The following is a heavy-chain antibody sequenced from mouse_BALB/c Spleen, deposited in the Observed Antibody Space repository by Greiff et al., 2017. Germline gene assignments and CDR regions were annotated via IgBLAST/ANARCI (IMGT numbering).Heavy chain of an antibody. Sequence: CTASGVDFSRYWMSWVRQAPGKGLEWIGEINPDSSTINYTPSLKDKFIISRDNAKNTLYLQMSKVRSEDTALYYCASYGNYYAMDYWGQGTSVTVSS. CDR2: INPDSSTI. J-gene: IGHJ4*01. CDR3: ASYGNYYAMDY. V-gene: IGHV4-1*02. CDR1: GVDFSRYW. D-gene: IGHD2-1*01.